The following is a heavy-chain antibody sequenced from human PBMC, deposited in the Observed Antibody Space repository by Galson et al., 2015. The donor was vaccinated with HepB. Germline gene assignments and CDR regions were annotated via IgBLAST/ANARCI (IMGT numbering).Heavy chain of an antibody. J-gene: IGHJ4*02. CDR1: GFTFSSYG. Sequence: SLRLSCAASGFTFSSYGMHWVRQAPGKGLEWVAVICYDGSNKYYADSVKGRFTTSRDNAKNSLYLQMNSLRAEDTAVYYCARGKYDSGTDYYFDYWGQGTLVTVSS. V-gene: IGHV3-33*03. D-gene: IGHD3-22*01. CDR3: ARGKYDSGTDYYFDY. CDR2: ICYDGSNK.